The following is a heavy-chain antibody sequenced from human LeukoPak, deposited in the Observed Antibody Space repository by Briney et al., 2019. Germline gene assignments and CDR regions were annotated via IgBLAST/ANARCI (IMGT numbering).Heavy chain of an antibody. V-gene: IGHV3-33*08. CDR1: GFTFSSSA. J-gene: IGHJ4*02. D-gene: IGHD6-13*01. CDR3: ARAIAAAGPLGY. Sequence: GGSLRLSCAASGFTFSSSAMSWVRQAPGKGLEWVAVIWYDGSNKYYADSVKGRFTISRDNSKNTLYLQMNSLRAEDTAVYYCARAIAAAGPLGYWGQGTLVTVSS. CDR2: IWYDGSNK.